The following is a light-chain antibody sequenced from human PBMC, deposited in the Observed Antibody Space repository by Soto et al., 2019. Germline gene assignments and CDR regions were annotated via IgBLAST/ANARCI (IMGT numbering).Light chain of an antibody. Sequence: QSVLTQPPSASGSPGQSVTISCTGTSSDVGGYNYVSWYQQHPGKAPKLMIYEVSKRPSGVPDRFSGSKSGNTASLTVSGLQAEGEADYYCSSYAGSTNYVFGTGTKVTVL. J-gene: IGLJ1*01. CDR1: SSDVGGYNY. CDR3: SSYAGSTNYV. V-gene: IGLV2-8*01. CDR2: EVS.